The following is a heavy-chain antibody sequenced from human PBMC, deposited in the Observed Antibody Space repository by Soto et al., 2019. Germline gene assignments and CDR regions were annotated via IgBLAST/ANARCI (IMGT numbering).Heavy chain of an antibody. Sequence: GGSLRLSCAASGFTFSSDAMSWVRQAPAKGLEWVSAISGSGGSTYYADSVKGRFTISRDNSKNTLYLQMNSLRAEDTAVYYCAGFWSGYYNWFDPWGQGTLVTVSS. CDR3: AGFWSGYYNWFDP. D-gene: IGHD3-3*01. CDR2: ISGSGGST. V-gene: IGHV3-23*01. J-gene: IGHJ5*02. CDR1: GFTFSSDA.